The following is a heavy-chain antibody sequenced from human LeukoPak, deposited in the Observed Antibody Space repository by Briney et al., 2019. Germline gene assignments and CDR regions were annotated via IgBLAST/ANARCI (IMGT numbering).Heavy chain of an antibody. D-gene: IGHD3-22*01. V-gene: IGHV3-74*01. Sequence: PGGSLRLSCVASGFTFSSYWMHWVRQAPGKGLVWVSRIKGDGNTNYADSVKGRFTISRDNAKNTVSLQMNSLRAEDTGVYYCARAPSEIGGYYPEYFRHWGQGTLVTVSS. J-gene: IGHJ1*01. CDR2: IKGDGNT. CDR3: ARAPSEIGGYYPEYFRH. CDR1: GFTFSSYW.